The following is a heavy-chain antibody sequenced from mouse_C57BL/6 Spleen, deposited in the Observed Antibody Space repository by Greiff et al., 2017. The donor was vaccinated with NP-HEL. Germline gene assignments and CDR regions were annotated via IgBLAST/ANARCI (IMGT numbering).Heavy chain of an antibody. D-gene: IGHD1-1*01. CDR1: GYTFTSYW. J-gene: IGHJ2*01. Sequence: EVQLQQSGTVLARPGASVKMSCKTSGYTFTSYWMHWVKQRPGQGLEWIGAIYPGNSDTSYNQKFKGKAKLTAVTSASTAYMELSSLTNEDSAVYYCTRFFTTVVATDYWGQGTTRTVSS. CDR2: IYPGNSDT. V-gene: IGHV1-5*01. CDR3: TRFFTTVVATDY.